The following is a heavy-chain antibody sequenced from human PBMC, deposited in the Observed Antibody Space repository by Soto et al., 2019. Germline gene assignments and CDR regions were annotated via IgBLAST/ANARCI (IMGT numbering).Heavy chain of an antibody. V-gene: IGHV3-74*01. D-gene: IGHD5-12*01. CDR2: INSDGSST. CDR1: GFTFSSYW. CDR3: ARDFGYSGDYYYYGMDV. Sequence: PGGSLRLSCAASGFTFSSYWMHWVRQAPGTGLVWVSRINSDGSSTSYADSVKGRFTISRDNAKNTLYLQMNSLRAEDTAVYYCARDFGYSGDYYYYGMDVWGQGTTVTVSS. J-gene: IGHJ6*02.